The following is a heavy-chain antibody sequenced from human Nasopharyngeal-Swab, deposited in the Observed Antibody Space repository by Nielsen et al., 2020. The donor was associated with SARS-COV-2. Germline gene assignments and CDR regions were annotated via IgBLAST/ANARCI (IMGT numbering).Heavy chain of an antibody. D-gene: IGHD3-22*01. V-gene: IGHV4-39*01. Sequence: WIRQPPGKGLEWIGSIYYSGSTYYNPSLKSRVTISVDTSKSQFSLKLSSVTAADTAVYYCARPGYDSSGYTSYFGYWGQGTLVTVSS. CDR3: ARPGYDSSGYTSYFGY. CDR2: IYYSGST. J-gene: IGHJ4*02.